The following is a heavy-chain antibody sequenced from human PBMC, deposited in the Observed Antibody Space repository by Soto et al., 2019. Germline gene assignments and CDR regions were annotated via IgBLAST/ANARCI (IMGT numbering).Heavy chain of an antibody. Sequence: QVQLVQSRGEVKKPGASVKVSCKTSGYSFTTYGISWVRQAPGQRLEWMGWISGYNGNTNYAQNLQGRVTMTTDTSTSTAYMELRSLRSDDTAVYYCAREGPAPYYYYGMDVWGQGSTVTVSS. CDR1: GYSFTTYG. CDR2: ISGYNGNT. J-gene: IGHJ6*02. V-gene: IGHV1-18*01. CDR3: AREGPAPYYYYGMDV.